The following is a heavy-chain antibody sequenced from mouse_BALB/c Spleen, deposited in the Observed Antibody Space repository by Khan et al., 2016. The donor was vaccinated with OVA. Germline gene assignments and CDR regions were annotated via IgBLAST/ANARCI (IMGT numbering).Heavy chain of an antibody. CDR2: INTGGAYT. D-gene: IGHD1-1*01. J-gene: IGHJ3*01. V-gene: IGHV5-6*01. CDR3: ARLAYYYNSEGFAY. Sequence: EVELVESGGDFVRPGGSLKLSCAASGFTFSTYGMSWVRQTPDKRLEWVATINTGGAYTYYPDTVKGRFTISRDNAKNTLYFQLSSLKSEDTAIYYCARLAYYYNSEGFAYWGRGTLVTVSA. CDR1: GFTFSTYG.